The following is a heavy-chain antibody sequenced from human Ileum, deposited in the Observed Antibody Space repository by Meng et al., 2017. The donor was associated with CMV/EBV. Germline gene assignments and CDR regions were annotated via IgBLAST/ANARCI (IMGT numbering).Heavy chain of an antibody. Sequence: GGSLRLSCAASGFTFSGYSMNWVRQAPGKGLEWASSISSSSSYIYYADSVKGRFTISRDNAKNSLYLQMNSLRAEDTAVYYCARDRGRYSYGGDFVDYWGQGTLVTVSS. D-gene: IGHD5-18*01. V-gene: IGHV3-21*01. J-gene: IGHJ4*02. CDR3: ARDRGRYSYGGDFVDY. CDR2: ISSSSSYI. CDR1: GFTFSGYS.